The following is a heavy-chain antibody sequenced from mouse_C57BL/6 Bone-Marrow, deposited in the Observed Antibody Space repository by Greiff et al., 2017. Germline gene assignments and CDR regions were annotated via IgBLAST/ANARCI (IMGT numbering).Heavy chain of an antibody. D-gene: IGHD4-1*01. CDR1: GYTFTNYW. CDR2: IYPGGGYT. V-gene: IGHV1-63*01. J-gene: IGHJ4*01. Sequence: QVQLQQPGAELVRPGTSVKMSCKASGYTFTNYWIGWAKQRPGHGLEWIGDIYPGGGYTNYNEKFKGKATLPVDKSSSTAYMQFSSLTSEDSAIYYCARFALGRYAMDYWGQGTSVTVSS. CDR3: ARFALGRYAMDY.